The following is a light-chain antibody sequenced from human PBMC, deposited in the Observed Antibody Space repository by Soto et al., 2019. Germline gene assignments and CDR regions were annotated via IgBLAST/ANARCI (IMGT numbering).Light chain of an antibody. J-gene: IGKJ1*01. CDR2: DAS. V-gene: IGKV1-5*01. CDR1: QSFRNS. CDR3: LCYITYPWT. Sequence: DIQMTQSPSTLSGSVGDRVTITCRASQSFRNSLAWYQQKAGKAPTLLIYDASTLQSGVPSRFSGSGSGTEFSLTISSLQPEDFATYYCLCYITYPWTFGQGTKV.